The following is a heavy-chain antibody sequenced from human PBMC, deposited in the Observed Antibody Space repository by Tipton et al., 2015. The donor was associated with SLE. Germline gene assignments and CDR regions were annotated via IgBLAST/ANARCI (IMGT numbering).Heavy chain of an antibody. CDR2: LRGGGGSS. V-gene: IGHV3-23*01. J-gene: IGHJ4*02. CDR1: GFTFNNYA. Sequence: SLRLSCAASGFTFNNYAMSWVRQAPGKGLEWVSTLRGGGGSSDYADFVNGRFTISRDDSKNTLYLQMNSLRAEDTAVYYCAKDLRYSDYGILDHWGQGTLVTVSS. CDR3: AKDLRYSDYGILDH. D-gene: IGHD3-9*01.